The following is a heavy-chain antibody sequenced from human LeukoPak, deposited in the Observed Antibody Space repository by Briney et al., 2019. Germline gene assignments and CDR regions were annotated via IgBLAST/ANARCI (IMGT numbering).Heavy chain of an antibody. D-gene: IGHD4-17*01. Sequence: SQTLSLTCTVSGGSISSGGYYWTWIRQPPGKGLEWIGFIYNNGSTYYNPSLRSRITMSIDTSKNQFSLKLSSVTAADTAMYYCARVPQRDHGDNRFDYWGQGTPVTVSS. CDR3: ARVPQRDHGDNRFDY. CDR1: GGSISSGGYY. CDR2: IYNNGST. J-gene: IGHJ4*02. V-gene: IGHV4-30-4*01.